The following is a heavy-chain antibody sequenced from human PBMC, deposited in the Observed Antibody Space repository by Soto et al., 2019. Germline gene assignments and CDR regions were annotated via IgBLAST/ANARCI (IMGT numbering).Heavy chain of an antibody. CDR3: ASPHRISSGWSYH. D-gene: IGHD6-19*01. J-gene: IGHJ5*02. CDR1: GFTFSAHY. V-gene: IGHV3-72*01. Sequence: EVQLVESGGGLVQPGGSLRLSCGASGFTFSAHYMDWVRQAPGKGLEWVARIRNKGGFITEYAASVQGRFTVSRDDSKNAVFLQMNSLKTEDTALDYGASPHRISSGWSYHWGQGTLVTVSS. CDR2: IRNKGGFIT.